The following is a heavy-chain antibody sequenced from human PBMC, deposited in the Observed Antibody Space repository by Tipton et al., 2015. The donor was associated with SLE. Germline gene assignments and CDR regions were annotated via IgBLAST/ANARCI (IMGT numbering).Heavy chain of an antibody. CDR2: INHSGST. J-gene: IGHJ4*02. D-gene: IGHD3-10*01. CDR1: GGSFSGYY. CDR3: ARGRAYYYGSGSYFHFGY. V-gene: IGHV4-34*01. Sequence: TLSLTCAVYGGSFSGYYWSWIRQPPGKGLEWIGEINHSGSTNYNPSLKGRVTISVDTSKNQFSLKMSSVTAADTAVYYCARGRAYYYGSGSYFHFGYWGQGTLVTVSS.